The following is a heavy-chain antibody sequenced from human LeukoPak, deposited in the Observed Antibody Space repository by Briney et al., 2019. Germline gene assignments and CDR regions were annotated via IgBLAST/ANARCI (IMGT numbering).Heavy chain of an antibody. CDR3: ARAGSGSGWYFDY. CDR1: GYDFTSVG. V-gene: IGHV1-18*01. J-gene: IGHJ4*02. Sequence: GASVKVSCKASGYDFTSVGITWVRQAPGQGLEWMGWISPYNGNTRYVQKLQGRVTMTTDTSTSTAYMELRSLRFDDTAVYYCARAGSGSGWYFDYWGQGTLVTASA. CDR2: ISPYNGNT. D-gene: IGHD6-19*01.